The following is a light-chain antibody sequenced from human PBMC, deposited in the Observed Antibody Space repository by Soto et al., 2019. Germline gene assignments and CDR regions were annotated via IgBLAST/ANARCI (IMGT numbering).Light chain of an antibody. J-gene: IGKJ3*01. CDR1: HDITSY. CDR3: QKCDYLPM. Sequence: DIQMTQSPSSLSASVGDRVTITCQASHDITSYLNWYQHKPGKAPKLLIYDASILEAGVPSRFSGSGSGTDFTCTISGLQREDVATYYCQKCDYLPMFGPGTTVDFK. CDR2: DAS. V-gene: IGKV1-33*01.